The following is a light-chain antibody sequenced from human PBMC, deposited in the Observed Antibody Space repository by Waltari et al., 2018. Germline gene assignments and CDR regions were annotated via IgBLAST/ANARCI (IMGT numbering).Light chain of an antibody. V-gene: IGKV3-11*01. Sequence: EIVLTQSPATLSLSPGERATLSCRASQSVSSYFAWYQQKPGQAPRLLIYDASNRATGIPARFSGSGSGTDFTLTISSLEPEDFAVYYCQQRSNWPPFLTFGGGTKVEIK. CDR2: DAS. CDR3: QQRSNWPPFLT. CDR1: QSVSSY. J-gene: IGKJ4*01.